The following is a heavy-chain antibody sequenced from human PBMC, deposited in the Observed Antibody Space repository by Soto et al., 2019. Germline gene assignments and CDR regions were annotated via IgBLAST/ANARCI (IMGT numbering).Heavy chain of an antibody. CDR3: AKGVKYCSGGSCYSGYYYYYYMDV. V-gene: IGHV3-23*01. CDR1: GVTFISYA. J-gene: IGHJ6*03. CDR2: ISGSGGST. D-gene: IGHD2-15*01. Sequence: GGSLRLSCASSGVTFISYAMSWVRQAPGKGLEWVSAISGSGGSTYYADSVKGRFTISRDNSKNTLYLQMNSLRAEDTAVYYCAKGVKYCSGGSCYSGYYYYYYMDVWGKGTTVTVSS.